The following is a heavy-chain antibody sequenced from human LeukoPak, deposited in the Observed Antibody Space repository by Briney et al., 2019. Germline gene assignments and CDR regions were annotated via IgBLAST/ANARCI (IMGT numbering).Heavy chain of an antibody. J-gene: IGHJ6*02. CDR2: IIPIFGTA. V-gene: IGHV1-69*05. CDR3: ARASRAISGYDKDNYYYGMDV. CDR1: GGTFSSYA. Sequence: ASVKVSCKASGGTFSSYAISGVRQAPGQGLEWMGGIIPIFGTANYAQKFQGRVTITTDESTSTAYMELSSLRSEDTAVYYCARASRAISGYDKDNYYYGMDVWGQGTTVTVSS. D-gene: IGHD5-12*01.